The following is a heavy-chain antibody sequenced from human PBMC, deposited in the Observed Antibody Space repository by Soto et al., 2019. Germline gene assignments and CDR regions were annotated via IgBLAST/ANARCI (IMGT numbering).Heavy chain of an antibody. J-gene: IGHJ4*02. D-gene: IGHD1-1*01. CDR3: AHRDSTGTTTYFDS. Sequence: SGPALVNPRATLTLTCTFSGFSCTTTRMGVGWTRQPPGKALEWLAIIYWDGESRYNPLLRRRLTLTEDTSKNQVVLTMTNMDPKDTATYYCAHRDSTGTTTYFDSWGQGIPVTVSS. CDR1: GFSCTTTRMG. V-gene: IGHV2-5*02. CDR2: IYWDGES.